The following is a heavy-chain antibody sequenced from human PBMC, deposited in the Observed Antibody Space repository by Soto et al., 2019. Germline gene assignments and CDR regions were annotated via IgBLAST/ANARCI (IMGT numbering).Heavy chain of an antibody. V-gene: IGHV1-18*01. CDR2: ISAYNGNT. Sequence: ASVKVSCKASGYTFTSYGISWVRQAPGQGLEWMGWISAYNGNTNYAQKLQGRVTMTTDTSTSTAYIELRSLRSDDTAVYYCARQYLVGVYGMDVWGQGTTVTVS. J-gene: IGHJ6*02. CDR1: GYTFTSYG. D-gene: IGHD1-26*01. CDR3: ARQYLVGVYGMDV.